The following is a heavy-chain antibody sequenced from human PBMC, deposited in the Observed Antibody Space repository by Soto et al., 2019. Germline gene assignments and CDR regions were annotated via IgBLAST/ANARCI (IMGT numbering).Heavy chain of an antibody. J-gene: IGHJ4*02. CDR3: ARDRGSYVFY. Sequence: SSKAPGYTFTCKYMQSPRQAPGQGLEWMGIINPSGGSTSYAQKFQGRVTMTRDTSTSTVYMELSSLRSEDTAVYYCARDRGSYVFYWGQGTLVTVSS. CDR1: GYTFTCKY. CDR2: INPSGGST. D-gene: IGHD1-26*01. V-gene: IGHV1-46*01.